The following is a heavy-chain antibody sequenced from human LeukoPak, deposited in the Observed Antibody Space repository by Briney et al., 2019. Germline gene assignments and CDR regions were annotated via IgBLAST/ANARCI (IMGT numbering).Heavy chain of an antibody. V-gene: IGHV4-30-4*01. CDR1: GGSISSGDYY. CDR3: ARETEEDSSGYYYYYGMDV. D-gene: IGHD3-22*01. Sequence: SQTLSLACTVSGGSISSGDYYWSWIRQPPGKGLEWIGYIYYSGSTYYNPSLKSRVTISVDTSKNQFSLKLSSVTAADTAVYYCARETEEDSSGYYYYYGMDVWGQGTTVTVSS. CDR2: IYYSGST. J-gene: IGHJ6*02.